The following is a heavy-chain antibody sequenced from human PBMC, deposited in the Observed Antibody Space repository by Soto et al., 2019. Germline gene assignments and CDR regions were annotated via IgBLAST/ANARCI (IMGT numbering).Heavy chain of an antibody. V-gene: IGHV3-48*01. CDR3: ARELQPSL. Sequence: XXSLSLSFAASGFTFSSYSMHWVRQAPGKGLEWVSYISSSSRTIYYADSVKGRFTISRDNAKNSLYLKMNSLRAEDTAVYYCARELQPSLWGQGTLVTVSS. D-gene: IGHD2-21*01. J-gene: IGHJ4*02. CDR1: GFTFSSYS. CDR2: ISSSSRTI.